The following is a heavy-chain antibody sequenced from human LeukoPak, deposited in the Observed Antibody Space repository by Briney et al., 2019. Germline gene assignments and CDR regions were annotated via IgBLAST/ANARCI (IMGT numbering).Heavy chain of an antibody. Sequence: SETLSLTCAVYGGSFSGYYWSWIRQPPGKGLEWIGEINHSGSTNYNPSLKSRVTISVDTSENQFSLKLSSVTAADTAVYYCASGIAARRYYYYYGMDVWGQGTTVTVSS. CDR1: GGSFSGYY. D-gene: IGHD6-6*01. J-gene: IGHJ6*02. CDR3: ASGIAARRYYYYYGMDV. CDR2: INHSGST. V-gene: IGHV4-34*01.